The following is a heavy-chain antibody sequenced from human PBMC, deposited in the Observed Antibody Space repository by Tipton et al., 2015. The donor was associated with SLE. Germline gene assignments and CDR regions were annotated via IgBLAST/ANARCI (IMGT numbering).Heavy chain of an antibody. CDR3: ARGEPGYSYGLDWGYHYYYMDV. CDR1: GYTFTGYY. Sequence: QLVQSGPEVKKPGASVKVSCKASGYTFTGYYLHWVRQAPGQGLEWMGWINPNSGGTNYARKFQGRVTMTRDTAISTAYMELSRLRSDDTAVYYCARGEPGYSYGLDWGYHYYYMDVWGKGTTVTISS. CDR2: INPNSGGT. V-gene: IGHV1-2*02. D-gene: IGHD5-18*01. J-gene: IGHJ6*03.